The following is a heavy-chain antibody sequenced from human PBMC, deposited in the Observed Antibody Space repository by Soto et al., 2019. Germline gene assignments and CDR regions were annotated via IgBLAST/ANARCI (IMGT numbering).Heavy chain of an antibody. CDR2: IYHSGST. CDR1: GGSISSSNW. Sequence: SETLSLTCAVSGGSISSSNWWSWVRQPPGKGLEWIGEIYHSGSTNYNPSLKSRVTISVDKSKNQFSLKLSSVTAADTAVYYCARGAEMAGTNDYYYGMDVWGQGTLVTVSS. J-gene: IGHJ6*02. V-gene: IGHV4-4*02. CDR3: ARGAEMAGTNDYYYGMDV. D-gene: IGHD6-19*01.